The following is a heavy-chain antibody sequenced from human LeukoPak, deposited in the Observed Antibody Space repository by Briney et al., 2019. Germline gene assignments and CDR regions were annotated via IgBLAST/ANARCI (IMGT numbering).Heavy chain of an antibody. D-gene: IGHD3-3*01. CDR1: GGSFSGYY. CDR2: INHSGST. J-gene: IGHJ6*03. CDR3: ARSSYDFWSGYLPYYYMDV. Sequence: SETLSLTCAVYGGSFSGYYWSWIRQPPGKGLEWIGEINHSGSTNYNPSLKSRVTISVDTSKNQFSLKLSSVTAADTAVYCCARSSYDFWSGYLPYYYMDVWGKGTTVTVSS. V-gene: IGHV4-34*01.